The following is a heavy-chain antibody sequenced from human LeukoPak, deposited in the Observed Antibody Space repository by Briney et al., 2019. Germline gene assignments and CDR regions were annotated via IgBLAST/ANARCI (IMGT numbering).Heavy chain of an antibody. CDR2: IYYSGST. CDR1: GGSISSDH. D-gene: IGHD6-13*01. Sequence: SETLSLTCTVSGGSISSDHWSWIRQPPGKRLEWIGYIYYSGSTNYNPSLKSRVTISIDTSKNQFSLKVSSVTAADTAVYYCARTFSSSWLDYWGQGTLVTVSS. J-gene: IGHJ4*02. V-gene: IGHV4-59*01. CDR3: ARTFSSSWLDY.